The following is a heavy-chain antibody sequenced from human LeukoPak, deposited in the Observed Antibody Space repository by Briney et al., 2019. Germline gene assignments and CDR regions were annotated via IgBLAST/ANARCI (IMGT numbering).Heavy chain of an antibody. CDR3: ARESLLIAAPFDY. CDR1: GFTFSSYW. J-gene: IGHJ4*02. V-gene: IGHV3-74*01. D-gene: IGHD6-6*01. CDR2: INTDGSST. Sequence: GGSLRLSCAASGFTFSSYWMHWVRQATGKGLVWVSRINTDGSSTSYADSVKGRFTISRDNAKNTLYLQMNSLRAEDTAVYYCARESLLIAAPFDYWGQGTLVTVSS.